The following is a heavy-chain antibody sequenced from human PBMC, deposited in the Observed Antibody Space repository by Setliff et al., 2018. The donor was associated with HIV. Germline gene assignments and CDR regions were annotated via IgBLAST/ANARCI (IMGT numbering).Heavy chain of an antibody. Sequence: PSETLSLTCAVFGGSFSGYYWSWIRQPPGKGLEWIGEINHSGSTKYNPSLKSRVTTSVDTSKNQFSLRLTSVTAADTAVYYCARHSRAGDSDYWGRGTLVTVSS. V-gene: IGHV4-34*01. CDR1: GGSFSGYY. J-gene: IGHJ4*02. D-gene: IGHD3-16*01. CDR2: INHSGST. CDR3: ARHSRAGDSDY.